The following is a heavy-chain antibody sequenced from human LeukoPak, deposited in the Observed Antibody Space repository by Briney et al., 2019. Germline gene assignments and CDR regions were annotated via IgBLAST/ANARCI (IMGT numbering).Heavy chain of an antibody. CDR1: GFTFSSYA. CDR3: AKDDGGSPPDAFDI. Sequence: GGSLRLSCAASGFTFSSYAMSWVRQAPGKGLEWVSTISYSGGRTDYADSVKGRFAISRDSSRNTLYLQMNGLRGDDTAIYYCAKDDGGSPPDAFDIWGQGTLVSVSS. V-gene: IGHV3-23*01. D-gene: IGHD1-26*01. CDR2: ISYSGGRT. J-gene: IGHJ3*02.